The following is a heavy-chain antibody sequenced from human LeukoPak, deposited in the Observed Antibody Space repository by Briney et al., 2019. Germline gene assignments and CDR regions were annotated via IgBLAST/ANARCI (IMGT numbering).Heavy chain of an antibody. J-gene: IGHJ4*02. D-gene: IGHD2-21*02. CDR2: IYSGGST. Sequence: PGGSLRLSCAASGFTVSSNYMSWVRQAPGKGLEWVSDIYSGGSTYYADSVKGRFTISRDNSKNTLYLQMNSLRAEDTAVYYCAREGGDYVFDYWGQGTLVTVSS. V-gene: IGHV3-53*01. CDR3: AREGGDYVFDY. CDR1: GFTVSSNY.